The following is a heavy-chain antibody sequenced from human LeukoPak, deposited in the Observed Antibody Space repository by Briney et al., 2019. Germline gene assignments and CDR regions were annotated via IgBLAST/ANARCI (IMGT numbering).Heavy chain of an antibody. D-gene: IGHD6-13*01. V-gene: IGHV3-23*01. Sequence: GGSLRLSCAASGFTFSSYAMSWVRQAPGKGLEWVSSINNSGSSTYYADSVKGRFTISRDNAKNTLYLQMNRLIAEDTAVYYCAKRHSSTWYFNWGQGTLVTVSS. J-gene: IGHJ4*02. CDR2: INNSGSST. CDR1: GFTFSSYA. CDR3: AKRHSSTWYFN.